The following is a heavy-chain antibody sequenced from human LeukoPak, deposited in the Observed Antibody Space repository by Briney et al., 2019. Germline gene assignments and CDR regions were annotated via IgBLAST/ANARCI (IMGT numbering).Heavy chain of an antibody. D-gene: IGHD6-13*01. CDR3: AKGYIAAAEGNWFDP. CDR2: ISGSGGST. Sequence: PGGSLRLSCAASGFTFSSYAMSWVRQAPGKGLEWVSAISGSGGSTYYADSVKGRFTISRDNSKNTLYLQMNGLRAEDTAVYYCAKGYIAAAEGNWFDPWGQGTLVTVSS. CDR1: GFTFSSYA. J-gene: IGHJ5*02. V-gene: IGHV3-23*01.